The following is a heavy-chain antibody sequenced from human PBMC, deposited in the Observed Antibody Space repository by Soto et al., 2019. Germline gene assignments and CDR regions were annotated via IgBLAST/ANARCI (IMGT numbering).Heavy chain of an antibody. CDR2: IYYSGST. D-gene: IGHD2-2*02. CDR1: GGSISSGGYY. V-gene: IGHV4-31*03. CDR3: ARTEFRYCSSTSCYMGY. Sequence: QVQLQESGPGLVKPSQTLSLTCTVSGGSISSGGYYWSWIRQHPGKGLEWIGYIYYSGSTYFNPSLKRRVTISVDTSKNQFSLKLSSVTAADTAVYYCARTEFRYCSSTSCYMGYWGQGTLVTVSS. J-gene: IGHJ4*02.